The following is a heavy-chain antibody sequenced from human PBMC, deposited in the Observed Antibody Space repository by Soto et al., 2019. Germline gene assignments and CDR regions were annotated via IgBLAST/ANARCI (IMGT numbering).Heavy chain of an antibody. J-gene: IGHJ5*02. CDR2: IYYSGST. CDR1: GGSISSYY. Sequence: SETLSLTCTVSGGSISSYYWSWIRQPPGKGLEWIGYIYYSGSTNYNPSLKSRVTISVDTSKNQFSLKLSSVTAADTAVYYCARFYNGARGLWFGTYNWFDPWGQGTLVTVSS. CDR3: ARFYNGARGLWFGTYNWFDP. D-gene: IGHD3-10*01. V-gene: IGHV4-59*08.